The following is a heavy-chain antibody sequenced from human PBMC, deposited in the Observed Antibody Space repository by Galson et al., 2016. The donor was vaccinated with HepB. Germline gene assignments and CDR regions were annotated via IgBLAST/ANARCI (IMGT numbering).Heavy chain of an antibody. D-gene: IGHD3-10*01. J-gene: IGHJ6*02. Sequence: SLRLSCAVSGFNVIGNYMSWVRQAPGKGLEWVSVIHSIGDTFYADSVKGRFTISRDNLKNALYLQMNSLRVEDTAVYYCARDHLVNMGRGDKHFHYGMDVWGQGTAVTVSS. V-gene: IGHV3-53*01. CDR3: ARDHLVNMGRGDKHFHYGMDV. CDR2: IHSIGDT. CDR1: GFNVIGNY.